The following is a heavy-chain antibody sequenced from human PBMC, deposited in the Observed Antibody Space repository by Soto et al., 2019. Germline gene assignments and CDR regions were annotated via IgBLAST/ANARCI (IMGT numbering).Heavy chain of an antibody. D-gene: IGHD6-13*01. CDR3: ARHLDKGSSYYYYYGMDV. J-gene: IGHJ6*02. Sequence: PGESMKISCKCSGYSFTSYWIVWVRQMPGKGLEWMGIIYPGDSDTRYSPSFQGQVTIPADKSTSTAYLQWSSLKASDTAMYYCARHLDKGSSYYYYYGMDVWGQGTTVTVSS. CDR2: IYPGDSDT. V-gene: IGHV5-51*01. CDR1: GYSFTSYW.